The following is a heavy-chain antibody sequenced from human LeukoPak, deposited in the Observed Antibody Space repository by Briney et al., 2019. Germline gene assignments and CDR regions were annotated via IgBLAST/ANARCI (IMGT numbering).Heavy chain of an antibody. V-gene: IGHV3-21*01. CDR3: ARGGITMVRGPPYYMDV. CDR2: ISSSSSYI. J-gene: IGHJ6*03. CDR1: GFTFSSYE. Sequence: PGGSLRLSCAASGFTFSSYEMNWVRQAPGKGLEWVSSISSSSSYIYYADSVKGRFTISRDNTKNSLYLQMNSLRAEDTAVYYCARGGITMVRGPPYYMDVWGKGTTVTVYS. D-gene: IGHD3-10*01.